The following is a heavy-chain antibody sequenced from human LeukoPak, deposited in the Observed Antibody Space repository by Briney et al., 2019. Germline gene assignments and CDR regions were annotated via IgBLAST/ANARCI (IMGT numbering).Heavy chain of an antibody. CDR3: ARDYLWGSYRCSYHPNWFDP. CDR1: GFTFSSFA. V-gene: IGHV3-21*01. D-gene: IGHD3-16*02. CDR2: ISSSSSYI. J-gene: IGHJ5*02. Sequence: PGGSLRLSCAASGFTFSSFAMNWVRQAPGKGLEWVSSISSSSSYIYYADSVKGRFTISRDNAKNSLYLQMNSLRAEDTAVYYCARDYLWGSYRCSYHPNWFDPWGQGTLVTVSS.